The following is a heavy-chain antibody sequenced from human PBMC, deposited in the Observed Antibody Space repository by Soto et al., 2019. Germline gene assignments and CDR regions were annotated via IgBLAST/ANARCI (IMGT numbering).Heavy chain of an antibody. V-gene: IGHV3-9*01. CDR1: GFTFDDYA. CDR2: ISWNSGSI. J-gene: IGHJ4*02. D-gene: IGHD5-12*01. Sequence: GGSLRLSCAASGFTFDDYAMHWVRQAPGKGLEWVSGISWNSGSIGYADSVKGRFTISRDNAKNSLYLQMNSLRAEDTALYYCAKDLGNSGYGGHFDYWGQGTLVTVSS. CDR3: AKDLGNSGYGGHFDY.